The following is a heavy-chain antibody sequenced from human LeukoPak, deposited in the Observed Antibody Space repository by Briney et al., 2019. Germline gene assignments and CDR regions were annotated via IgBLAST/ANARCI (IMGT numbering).Heavy chain of an antibody. CDR2: IYYSGST. D-gene: IGHD3-16*01. CDR3: ARQGIWGFDC. V-gene: IGHV4-59*01. Sequence: SETLSLTCTVSGGSISSYYWSWIRQPPGKGLEWIGYIYYSGSTNYNPSLKSRVTISVDTSKNQFSLKLSSVTAADTAVYYCARQGIWGFDCWGQGTLVTVSS. J-gene: IGHJ4*02. CDR1: GGSISSYY.